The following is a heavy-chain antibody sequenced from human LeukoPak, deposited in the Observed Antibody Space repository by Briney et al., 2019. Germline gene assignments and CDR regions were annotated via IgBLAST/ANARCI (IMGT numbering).Heavy chain of an antibody. CDR1: GFTFDDYA. CDR3: AKDHDYGDYGGCVDY. J-gene: IGHJ4*02. V-gene: IGHV3-43D*03. Sequence: GGSLRLSCAASGFTFDDYAMHWVRQAPGKGLEWVSLISWDGGSTYYADSVKGRFTISRGNSKNSLYLQMNSLRAEDTALYYCAKDHDYGDYGGCVDYWGQGTLVTVSS. CDR2: ISWDGGST. D-gene: IGHD4-17*01.